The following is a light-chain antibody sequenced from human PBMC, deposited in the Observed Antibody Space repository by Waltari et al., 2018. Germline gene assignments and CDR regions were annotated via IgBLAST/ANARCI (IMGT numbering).Light chain of an antibody. V-gene: IGLV2-11*01. Sequence: QSALTQPRSVSGSPGQSVTISCTGTSSDVGGYHCVSWYQQHPGKAPKLMIYDVSKRPSGVPDRFSGSKSGNTASLTISGLQAEDEADYYCCSYAGSPFVFGTGTKVTVL. CDR2: DVS. CDR1: SSDVGGYHC. J-gene: IGLJ1*01. CDR3: CSYAGSPFV.